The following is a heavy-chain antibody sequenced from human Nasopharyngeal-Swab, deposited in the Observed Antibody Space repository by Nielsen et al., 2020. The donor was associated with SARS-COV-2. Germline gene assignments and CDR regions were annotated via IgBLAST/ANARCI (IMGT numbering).Heavy chain of an antibody. D-gene: IGHD3-16*01. CDR2: TSSGLAT. V-gene: IGHV3-53*04. J-gene: IGHJ2*01. Sequence: GEALKISCAASGFIVKDNNIHWVRQAPGKGLEWVSFTSSGLATDYSDSVKGRFTISRHNSENTLYLQMNSLRPEDTAIYYCARGRGGSDWYPDLWGRGTLVTVSS. CDR1: GFIVKDNN. CDR3: ARGRGGSDWYPDL.